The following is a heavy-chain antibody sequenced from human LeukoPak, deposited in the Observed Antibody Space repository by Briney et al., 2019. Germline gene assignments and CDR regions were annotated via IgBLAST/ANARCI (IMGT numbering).Heavy chain of an antibody. J-gene: IGHJ4*02. CDR3: ARQLRDRLGRFDC. V-gene: IGHV4-34*01. D-gene: IGHD1-26*01. CDR2: INHSGST. CDR1: GGPFSDYY. Sequence: SETLSLTCAVYGGPFSDYYWSWIRQPPAKGLEWIGEINHSGSTSYNPSLKSRVTISIDTSKNQFSLKLSSVTAADTAVYYCARQLRDRLGRFDCWGQGTLVTVSS.